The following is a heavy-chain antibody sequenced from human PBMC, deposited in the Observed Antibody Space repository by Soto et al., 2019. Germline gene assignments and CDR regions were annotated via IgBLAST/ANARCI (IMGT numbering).Heavy chain of an antibody. CDR1: GYTFTSYA. J-gene: IGHJ6*02. Sequence: ASVKVSCKASGYTFTSYAMHWVRQAPGQRLEWMGWINAGNGNTKYSQKFQGRVTITRDTSASTAYMELSSLRSEDAAVYYCARDTALRTPDYYYGMDVWGQGTTVTVSS. CDR3: ARDTALRTPDYYYGMDV. V-gene: IGHV1-3*01. D-gene: IGHD5-12*01. CDR2: INAGNGNT.